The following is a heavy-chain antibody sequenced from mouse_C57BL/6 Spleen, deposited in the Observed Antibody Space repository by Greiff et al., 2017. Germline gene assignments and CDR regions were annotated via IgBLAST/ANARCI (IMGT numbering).Heavy chain of an antibody. Sequence: QVQLQQSGAELARPGASVKMSCKASGYTFTSYTMHWVKQRPGQGLEWIGYINPSSGYTKYNQKFKDKATLTADKSSSTAYMQLSSLTSEDSAVYYCARSRRDGYPFAYWGQGTLVTVSA. J-gene: IGHJ3*01. CDR3: ARSRRDGYPFAY. CDR2: INPSSGYT. CDR1: GYTFTSYT. V-gene: IGHV1-4*01. D-gene: IGHD2-3*01.